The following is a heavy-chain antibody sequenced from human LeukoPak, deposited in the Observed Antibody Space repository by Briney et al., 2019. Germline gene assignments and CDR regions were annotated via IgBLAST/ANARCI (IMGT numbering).Heavy chain of an antibody. D-gene: IGHD3-22*01. Sequence: SETLSLTCSVSGGSISSDTYYWGWIRQPPGKGLEWIGTMYYSGNTDYNPSLKSRITISVDTSKNQFYLNLKSVTAADTAVYFCARNYYDSPFDPWGQGTLVTVSS. J-gene: IGHJ5*02. V-gene: IGHV4-39*07. CDR3: ARNYYDSPFDP. CDR2: MYYSGNT. CDR1: GGSISSDTYY.